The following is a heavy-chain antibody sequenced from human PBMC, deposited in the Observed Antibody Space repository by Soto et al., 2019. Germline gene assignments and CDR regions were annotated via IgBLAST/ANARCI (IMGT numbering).Heavy chain of an antibody. J-gene: IGHJ6*02. Sequence: GESLKISCKGSGYSFTSYWISWVRQMPGKGLEWMGRIDPSDSYTNYSPSFQGHVTISADKSISTAYLQWSSLKASDTAMYYCARGTYYCSGGSCYYYGVEVWCQRPTVTVAS. CDR1: GYSFTSYW. D-gene: IGHD2-15*01. V-gene: IGHV5-10-1*01. CDR3: ARGTYYCSGGSCYYYGVEV. CDR2: IDPSDSYT.